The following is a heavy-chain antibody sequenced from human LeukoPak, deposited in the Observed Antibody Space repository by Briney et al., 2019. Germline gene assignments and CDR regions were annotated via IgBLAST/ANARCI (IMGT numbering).Heavy chain of an antibody. V-gene: IGHV4-59*01. Sequence: SETLSLTCTVSGGSISSYYWSWIRQPPGKGLEWIGYIYYSGSTNYNPSLKSRVTISVDTSKNQFSLKLSSVTAADTAVYYCARVGHGYSHLGPWGQGTLVTVSS. CDR1: GGSISSYY. D-gene: IGHD5-18*01. CDR3: ARVGHGYSHLGP. CDR2: IYYSGST. J-gene: IGHJ5*02.